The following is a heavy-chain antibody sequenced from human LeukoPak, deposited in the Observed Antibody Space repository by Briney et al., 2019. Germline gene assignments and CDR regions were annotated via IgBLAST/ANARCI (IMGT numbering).Heavy chain of an antibody. J-gene: IGHJ4*02. CDR2: IRYDGSNK. CDR3: GSVRKSRQYSSGYPYYFDY. CDR1: GFTFSSYG. D-gene: IGHD3-22*01. Sequence: QPGGSLRLSCAASGFTFSSYGMHWVRQAPGKGLEWVAFIRYDGSNKYYADSVKGRFTISRDNSKNTLYLQMNSLRAEDTAVYYCGSVRKSRQYSSGYPYYFDYWGQGTLVTVSS. V-gene: IGHV3-30*02.